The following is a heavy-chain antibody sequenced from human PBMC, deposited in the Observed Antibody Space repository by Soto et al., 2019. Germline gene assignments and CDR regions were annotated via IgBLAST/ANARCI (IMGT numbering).Heavy chain of an antibody. D-gene: IGHD2-2*01. Sequence: QVQLVQSGAEVKKPGASVKVSCKASGYTFTSYGISWVRQAPGQGLEWMGWISANNGNTNYAQKLQGRVTMTTDTSTSTAYMEMRSLRSDDTAVYYCARDPRYCSSPSCYEPYYYYGMDVWGQWTTVTVSS. CDR1: GYTFTSYG. V-gene: IGHV1-18*01. CDR2: ISANNGNT. J-gene: IGHJ6*02. CDR3: ARDPRYCSSPSCYEPYYYYGMDV.